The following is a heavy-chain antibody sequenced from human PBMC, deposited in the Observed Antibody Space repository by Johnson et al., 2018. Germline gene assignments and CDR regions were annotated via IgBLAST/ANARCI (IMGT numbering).Heavy chain of an antibody. CDR3: ARVAGATLFKHYYAYGDG. CDR2: IYSGGST. J-gene: IGHJ6*04. D-gene: IGHD6-25*01. V-gene: IGHV3-66*02. CDR1: GFTVSSNY. Sequence: VQLVESGGGLVQPGGSLRLSCAASGFTVSSNYMSWVRQAPGKGLEWVSVIYSGGSTYYADSVKGRFTISRDNSKNTLYLQINSLRAEDTAVYYCARVAGATLFKHYYAYGDGWGKGSTVTVSS.